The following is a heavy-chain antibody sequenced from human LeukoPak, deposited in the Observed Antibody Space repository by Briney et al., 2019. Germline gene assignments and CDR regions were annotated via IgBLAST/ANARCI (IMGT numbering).Heavy chain of an antibody. D-gene: IGHD4-17*01. CDR2: INPNTGDR. CDR1: GYTFTNYH. V-gene: IGHV1-8*03. J-gene: IGHJ4*01. Sequence: ASVKVSCKASGYTFTNYHINWVRQAPGQGLEWMGWINPNTGDRGYAQKFQGRVSITSDTSISTAYMELGSPRSEDTAVYFCARTTSLTASGYDYCGHGTLVTVSS. CDR3: ARTTSLTASGYDY.